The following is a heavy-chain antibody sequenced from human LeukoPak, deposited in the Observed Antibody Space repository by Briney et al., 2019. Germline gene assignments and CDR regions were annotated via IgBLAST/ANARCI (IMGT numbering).Heavy chain of an antibody. CDR2: ITSGGSI. V-gene: IGHV3-23*01. CDR1: GFTLSRYM. Sequence: GGSLRLSCAASGFTLSRYMMSWVRQAPAKGLEWVSTITSGGSIYYADSVRGRFTISRDNSKNTLYLQINSLRAEDTAVYYCAKRPYYDIGGHPFDYWGQGTLLTVSS. CDR3: AKRPYYDIGGHPFDY. J-gene: IGHJ4*02. D-gene: IGHD3-22*01.